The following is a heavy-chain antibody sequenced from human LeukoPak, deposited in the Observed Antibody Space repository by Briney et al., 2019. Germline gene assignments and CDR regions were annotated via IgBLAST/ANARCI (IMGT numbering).Heavy chain of an antibody. CDR3: TRVGSSSWYGDLGFDY. V-gene: IGHV3-49*04. CDR1: GFTFGDYA. CDR2: IRSKAYGGTT. Sequence: GGSLRLSCTASGFTFGDYAMSWVRQAPGKGLEWVGFIRSKAYGGTTEYAASVKGGFTISRDDSKSIAYLQMNSLKTKDTAVYYCTRVGSSSWYGDLGFDYWGQGTLVTVSS. D-gene: IGHD6-13*01. J-gene: IGHJ4*02.